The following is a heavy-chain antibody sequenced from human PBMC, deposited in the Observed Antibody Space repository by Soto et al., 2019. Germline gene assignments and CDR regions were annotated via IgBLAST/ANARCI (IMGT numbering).Heavy chain of an antibody. Sequence: QVQLVQSGAEVKKPGSSVKVSCKASGGTFSSYAITWVRQAPGQGLEWMGGIIPIFGTANYAQKLQGRVTITADESTSTADMELSSLRSEDTAVYYCARDRGPSSGYYPYWFDPWGQGTLVTVSS. CDR2: IIPIFGTA. D-gene: IGHD3-22*01. CDR1: GGTFSSYA. J-gene: IGHJ5*02. CDR3: ARDRGPSSGYYPYWFDP. V-gene: IGHV1-69*12.